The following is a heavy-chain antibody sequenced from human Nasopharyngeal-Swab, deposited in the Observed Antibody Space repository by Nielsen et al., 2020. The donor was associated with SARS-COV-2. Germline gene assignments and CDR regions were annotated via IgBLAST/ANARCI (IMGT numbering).Heavy chain of an antibody. CDR3: ARGFIVATIFHYYYYMDV. Sequence: VKVSCKASGYTFTSYDINWVRQATGQGLEWMGWMNPNSGNTGYAQKFQGRVTMTRNTSISTAYMVLSSLRSEDTAVYYCARGFIVATIFHYYYYMDVWGKGTTVTVSS. CDR2: MNPNSGNT. J-gene: IGHJ6*03. V-gene: IGHV1-8*01. D-gene: IGHD5-12*01. CDR1: GYTFTSYD.